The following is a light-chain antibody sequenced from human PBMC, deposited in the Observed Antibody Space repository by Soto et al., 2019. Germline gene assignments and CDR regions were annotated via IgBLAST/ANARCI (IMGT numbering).Light chain of an antibody. Sequence: QSVLTQPASVSGSPGQSITISCTGTSSDVGGYNYVSWYQQHPGKAPKLMIYDVSSRPSGVSNRFSGSKSGNTASLTISRLQAEDEADYYCSSYIGSSSYVFGPGTKVT. CDR1: SSDVGGYNY. CDR2: DVS. V-gene: IGLV2-14*01. J-gene: IGLJ1*01. CDR3: SSYIGSSSYV.